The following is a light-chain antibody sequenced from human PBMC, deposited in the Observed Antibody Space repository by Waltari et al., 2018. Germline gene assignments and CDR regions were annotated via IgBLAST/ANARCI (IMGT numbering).Light chain of an antibody. J-gene: IGLJ3*02. Sequence: QLVLTQSPSPSASLGVSVTLTSTLSSGHNSNVIAWLLQHPRKGPRYFMKVNSEGSHSKGDDIPDRFSVSSSGAERYLTISSLQSEDEADYYCQTGGHGTWVFGGGTKLTVL. CDR3: QTGGHGTWV. V-gene: IGLV4-69*01. CDR2: VNSEGSH. CDR1: SGHNSNV.